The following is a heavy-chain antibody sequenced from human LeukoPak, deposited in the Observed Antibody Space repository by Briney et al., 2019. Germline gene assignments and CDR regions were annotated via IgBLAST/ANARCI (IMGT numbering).Heavy chain of an antibody. V-gene: IGHV3-9*01. Sequence: SGGSLRLSCAASGFTFDDYAMHWVRQAPGKGLEWVSGISWNSGSIGYADSVKGRFTISRDNAKNSLYLQMNSLRAEDTAVYYCARAHGGSFDYWGQGTLVTVSS. CDR3: ARAHGGSFDY. D-gene: IGHD1-26*01. J-gene: IGHJ4*02. CDR1: GFTFDDYA. CDR2: ISWNSGSI.